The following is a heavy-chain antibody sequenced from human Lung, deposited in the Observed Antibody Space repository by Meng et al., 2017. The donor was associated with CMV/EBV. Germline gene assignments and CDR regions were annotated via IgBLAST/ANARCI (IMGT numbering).Heavy chain of an antibody. V-gene: IGHV3-15*01. D-gene: IGHD2-2*01. CDR2: FKTNTGAGTM. CDR3: IWHTTTSCYFDL. J-gene: IGHJ4*03. Sequence: GGSLRLXXSVSGLTFRDAWMSWVRQAPGKGLEWVGRFKTNTGAGTMDYAAPVKGRFTISRDISKNTLYLQMDSLKTEDTGMYYCIWHTTTSCYFDLWGPGXLVTVSS. CDR1: GLTFRDAW.